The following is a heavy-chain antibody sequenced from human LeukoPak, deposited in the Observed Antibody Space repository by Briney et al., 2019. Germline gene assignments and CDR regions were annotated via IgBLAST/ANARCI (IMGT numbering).Heavy chain of an antibody. V-gene: IGHV1-2*02. Sequence: ASVKVSCKASGYTFTSYDINWVRQATGQGLEWMGWMNPNSGGRNYAQKFQGRVTMTRDTSTSTAYMEMSRLRSDDTAVYHCAREEQSVFAFEIWGQGTMVTVSS. CDR2: MNPNSGGR. D-gene: IGHD3-16*01. CDR3: AREEQSVFAFEI. J-gene: IGHJ3*02. CDR1: GYTFTSYD.